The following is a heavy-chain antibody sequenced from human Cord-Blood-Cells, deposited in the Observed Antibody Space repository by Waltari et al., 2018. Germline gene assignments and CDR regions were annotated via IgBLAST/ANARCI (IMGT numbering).Heavy chain of an antibody. CDR3: ARRGSSSWFDY. V-gene: IGHV4-39*07. D-gene: IGHD6-13*01. CDR1: GGSISSSSYY. J-gene: IGHJ4*02. Sequence: QLQLQESGPGLVKPSETLSLTCTVSGGSISSSSYYWGWIRQPPGKGVGGIGGIYYSGITYYNPSMKRRVTISGDTSKNEFSLKLSSVTAADTAVYYCARRGSSSWFDYWGQGTLVTVSS. CDR2: IYYSGIT.